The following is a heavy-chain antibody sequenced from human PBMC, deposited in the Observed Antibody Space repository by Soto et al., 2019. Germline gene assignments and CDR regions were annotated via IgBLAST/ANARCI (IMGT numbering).Heavy chain of an antibody. CDR3: ARYGSGSSVWFDP. CDR2: IIPIFGTA. CDR1: GGTFSSYA. Sequence: SVKVSCKASGGTFSSYAISWVRQAPGQGLEWMGGIIPIFGTANYAQKFQGRVTSTADESTSTAYMELSSLRSEDTAVYYCARYGSGSSVWFDPWGQGTLVTVSS. J-gene: IGHJ5*02. V-gene: IGHV1-69*13. D-gene: IGHD3-10*01.